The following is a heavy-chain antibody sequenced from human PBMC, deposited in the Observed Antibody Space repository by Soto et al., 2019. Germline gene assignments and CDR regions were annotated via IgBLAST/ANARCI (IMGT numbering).Heavy chain of an antibody. Sequence: LSLTCAVDGSPVTTYYWTWIRQPPGKGLEWVSYIGTDTVTKHYPDSVRGRFTISRDNAKNSLYLQMDSLRDEDTAVYYCARDKADKDCISTSCFSPLDCWGQGTLVTVSS. CDR3: ARDKADKDCISTSCFSPLDC. CDR1: GSPVTTYY. D-gene: IGHD2-2*01. J-gene: IGHJ4*02. V-gene: IGHV3-11*04. CDR2: IGTDTVTK.